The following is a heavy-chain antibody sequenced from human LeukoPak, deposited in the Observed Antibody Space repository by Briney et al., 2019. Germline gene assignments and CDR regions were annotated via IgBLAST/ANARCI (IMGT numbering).Heavy chain of an antibody. CDR2: IYNDGKT. CDR1: GFSVNGNY. D-gene: IGHD4-17*01. V-gene: IGHV3-66*01. J-gene: IGHJ4*02. CDR3: AGGDYPLSY. Sequence: GGSLRLPCAASGFSVNGNYWHWVRQAPGKAPQWISIIYNDGKTRYADSVRGRFTFSRDNSKNTLYLQMDSLRAEDTAVYYCAGGDYPLSYWGQGSLATVSS.